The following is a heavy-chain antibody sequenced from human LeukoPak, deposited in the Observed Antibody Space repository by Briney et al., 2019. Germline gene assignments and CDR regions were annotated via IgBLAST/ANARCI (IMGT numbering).Heavy chain of an antibody. D-gene: IGHD2-15*01. CDR3: ASSIVVVAARTDAFDI. Sequence: GASVKVSCKASGGTFGSYAISWVRQAPGQGLEWMGRIIPIFGTANYAQKFQGRVTITTDESTSTAYMELSSLRSEDTAVYYCASSIVVVAARTDAFDIWGQGTMVTVSS. CDR1: GGTFGSYA. J-gene: IGHJ3*02. CDR2: IIPIFGTA. V-gene: IGHV1-69*05.